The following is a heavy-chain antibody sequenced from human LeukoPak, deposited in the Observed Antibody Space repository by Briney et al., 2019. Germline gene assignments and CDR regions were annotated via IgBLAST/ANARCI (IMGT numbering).Heavy chain of an antibody. V-gene: IGHV3-15*01. Sequence: PGGSLRLSCAAYGFTFNNAWMSWVRPARGKGLERVGHIKSKTDGGTTAYAAPVKERFTISRDDTKNTLYLQMNSLKTEDTAVYYCTTVNRWGQGTLVTVSS. J-gene: IGHJ4*01. CDR1: GFTFNNAW. CDR3: TTVNR. CDR2: IKSKTDGGTT.